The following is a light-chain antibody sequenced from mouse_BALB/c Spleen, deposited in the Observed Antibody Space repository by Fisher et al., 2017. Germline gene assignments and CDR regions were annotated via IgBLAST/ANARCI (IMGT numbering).Light chain of an antibody. CDR2: RAN. CDR3: WQGTHFPRT. J-gene: IGKJ1*01. CDR1: QDINSY. V-gene: IGKV14-111*01. Sequence: DIVITQSPSSMYASLGKRVTITCKASQDINSYLSWFQQKPGKSPKTLIYRANRLVDGVPSRFSGSGSGTDFTLKISRVEAEDLGVYYCWQGTHFPRTFGGGTKLEIK.